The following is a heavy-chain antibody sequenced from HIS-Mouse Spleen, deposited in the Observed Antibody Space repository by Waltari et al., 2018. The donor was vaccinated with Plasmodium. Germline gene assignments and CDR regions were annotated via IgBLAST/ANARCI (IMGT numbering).Heavy chain of an antibody. CDR2: INHSGST. CDR1: GGSFSGYY. D-gene: IGHD3-10*01. V-gene: IGHV4-34*01. CDR3: ASSGSGSYYY. Sequence: LTCAVYGGSFSGYYWSWIRQPPGKGLEWIGEINHSGSTNYNPSLKSRVTISVDTSKNQFSLKLSSVTAADTAVYYCASSGSGSYYYWGQGTLVTVSS. J-gene: IGHJ4*02.